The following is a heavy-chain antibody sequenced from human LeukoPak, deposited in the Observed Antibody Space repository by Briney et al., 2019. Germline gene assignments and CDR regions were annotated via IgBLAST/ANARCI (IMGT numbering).Heavy chain of an antibody. Sequence: GGSLRLSCAASGFTFSSYGMHWVRQAPGKGLEWVAVIWYDGSNKYHADSVKGRFTISRDNSKNTLYLQMNSLRAEDTAVYYCAREGLQQQLAFDYWGQGTLVTVSS. CDR3: AREGLQQQLAFDY. CDR2: IWYDGSNK. J-gene: IGHJ4*02. V-gene: IGHV3-33*01. D-gene: IGHD6-13*01. CDR1: GFTFSSYG.